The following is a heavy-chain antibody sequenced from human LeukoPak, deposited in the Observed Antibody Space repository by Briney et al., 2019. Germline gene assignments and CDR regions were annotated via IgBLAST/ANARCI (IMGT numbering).Heavy chain of an antibody. Sequence: GGSLRLSFAASLFTYISYAMSAVRQAPWKGLEWVSAISGGGGSTYYAKYVKGRFIISRENSKNTLYLKMKSRRGEETDVYYCAKPHNYYGSGSSWFDPWGQGNLVTVSS. V-gene: IGHV3-23*01. D-gene: IGHD3-10*01. CDR1: LFTYISYA. CDR3: AKPHNYYGSGSSWFDP. J-gene: IGHJ5*02. CDR2: ISGGGGST.